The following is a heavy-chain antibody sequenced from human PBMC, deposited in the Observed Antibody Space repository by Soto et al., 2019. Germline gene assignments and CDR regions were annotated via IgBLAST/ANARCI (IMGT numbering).Heavy chain of an antibody. CDR1: GGTISGYY. J-gene: IGHJ5*02. D-gene: IGHD3-3*01. V-gene: IGHV4-4*07. CDR2: IYSSGNT. Sequence: PSETLSLTYSVSGGTISGYYGTWIRQPAGKGLEWIGRIYSSGNTKYNPSLQSRVTMSLDTSNNQFSLRLTSVTAADTAVYYCARGQRFSDWFDPWGQGTLVTVSS. CDR3: ARGQRFSDWFDP.